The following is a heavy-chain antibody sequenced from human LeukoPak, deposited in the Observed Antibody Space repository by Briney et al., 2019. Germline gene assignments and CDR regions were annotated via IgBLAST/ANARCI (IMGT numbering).Heavy chain of an antibody. CDR2: IYSGGST. Sequence: GGSLRLSCAASEFSVGSNYMTWVGQAPGKGLEGVSLIYSGGSTYYADSVKGRFTISRDNSKNTLYLQMNSLRAEDTAVYYCARDKRGIAVAGTYYYYYMDVWGKGTTVTISS. CDR1: EFSVGSNY. CDR3: ARDKRGIAVAGTYYYYYMDV. V-gene: IGHV3-66*01. D-gene: IGHD6-19*01. J-gene: IGHJ6*03.